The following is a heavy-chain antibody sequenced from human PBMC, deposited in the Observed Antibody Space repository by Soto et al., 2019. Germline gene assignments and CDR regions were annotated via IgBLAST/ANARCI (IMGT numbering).Heavy chain of an antibody. V-gene: IGHV3-7*03. J-gene: IGHJ4*02. CDR1: GFTFSSYW. CDR2: INQDGSDK. Sequence: GESLKISCAASGFTFSSYWMNWVRQAPGKGLEWVANINQDGSDKSYVDSVKGRFTTSRDNAKNSLYLQMNSLRAEDTAVYYCARGISTPGIDFWGQGTLVTVSS. CDR3: ARGISTPGIDF. D-gene: IGHD2-15*01.